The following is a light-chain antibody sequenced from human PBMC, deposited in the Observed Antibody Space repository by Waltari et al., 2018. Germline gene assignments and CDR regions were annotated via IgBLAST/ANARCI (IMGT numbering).Light chain of an antibody. Sequence: EIVLTQSPGTLSLSPGEGATLSCRASQSVSRSLSWYQQKPGQAPRLLLYDASTRATGIPDRFSGSGSRTDFSLTSSRLEPEDFAVYYCQKYVSLPATFGQGTTVEIK. V-gene: IGKV3-20*01. CDR2: DAS. CDR1: QSVSRS. CDR3: QKYVSLPAT. J-gene: IGKJ1*01.